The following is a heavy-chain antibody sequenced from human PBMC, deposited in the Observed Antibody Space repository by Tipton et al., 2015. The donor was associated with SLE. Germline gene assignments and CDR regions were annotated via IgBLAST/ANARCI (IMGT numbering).Heavy chain of an antibody. CDR1: GFMINSFT. Sequence: SLRLSCAASGFMINSFTVNWVRQAPGKGLEWVSSISSSTSYIYYADSVKGRFTISRDNSKNTLYLEMNSLRYDDAAVYYCTKGGPGELLGDYWGQGTLVTVSS. D-gene: IGHD1-7*01. V-gene: IGHV3-21*04. J-gene: IGHJ4*02. CDR3: TKGGPGELLGDY. CDR2: ISSSTSYI.